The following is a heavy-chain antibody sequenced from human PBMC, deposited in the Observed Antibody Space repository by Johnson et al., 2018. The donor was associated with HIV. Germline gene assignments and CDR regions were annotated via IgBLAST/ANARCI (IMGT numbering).Heavy chain of an antibody. D-gene: IGHD6-19*01. J-gene: IGHJ3*02. Sequence: VQLVESGGGVVQPGRSLRLSCAASGFTFDDYGMSWVRQAPGKGLELVSGITWNSGRIGYADSVKGSFTISRDNAKNSLYLQMDSLRVEDTALYYCAKDRAIAVDDGLDIWGQGTLVTVSS. V-gene: IGHV3-20*04. CDR2: ITWNSGRI. CDR3: AKDRAIAVDDGLDI. CDR1: GFTFDDYG.